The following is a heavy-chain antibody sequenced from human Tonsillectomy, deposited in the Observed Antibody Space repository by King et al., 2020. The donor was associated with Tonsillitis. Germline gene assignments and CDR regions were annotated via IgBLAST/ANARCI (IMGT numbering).Heavy chain of an antibody. CDR3: AHMVYCSSTSCYYFDY. J-gene: IGHJ4*02. CDR1: GFSLSTSGVA. Sequence: TLKESGPTLVKPTQTLTLTCTFSGFSLSTSGVAVGWIRQPPGKALECLALIYWDDDKRSSPSLKSRLTITKDTSKNQVVLTMTNMDPVDTATYYCAHMVYCSSTSCYYFDYWGQGTLVTVSS. CDR2: IYWDDDK. V-gene: IGHV2-5*02. D-gene: IGHD2-2*01.